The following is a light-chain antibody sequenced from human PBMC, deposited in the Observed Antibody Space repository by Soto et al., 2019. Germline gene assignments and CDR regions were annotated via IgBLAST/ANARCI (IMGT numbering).Light chain of an antibody. V-gene: IGKV1-9*01. CDR1: QGFSTD. CDR3: QQLNSYPLT. Sequence: IHLTPSRSSLSACVGDRVTITCRASQGFSTDLAWYQQKPGKAPKRLIYGASSLQSGVPSRFSGSGSGTDFTLTISSLQPEDFATYYCQQLNSYPLTFGQGTRLEIK. CDR2: GAS. J-gene: IGKJ5*01.